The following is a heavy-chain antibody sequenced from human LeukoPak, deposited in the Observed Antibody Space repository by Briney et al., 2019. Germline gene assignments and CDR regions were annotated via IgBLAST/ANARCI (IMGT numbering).Heavy chain of an antibody. Sequence: GASVKVSCKASGYTFTGYYMQWVRQAPGQGLEWMGCINPNSGGTNYAQKFQGRVTMTRDTSISTAYMELSRLRSDDTAVYYCARDSCSGGSCYSLDAFDIWGQGTMVTVSS. J-gene: IGHJ3*02. CDR1: GYTFTGYY. V-gene: IGHV1-2*02. CDR2: INPNSGGT. D-gene: IGHD2-15*01. CDR3: ARDSCSGGSCYSLDAFDI.